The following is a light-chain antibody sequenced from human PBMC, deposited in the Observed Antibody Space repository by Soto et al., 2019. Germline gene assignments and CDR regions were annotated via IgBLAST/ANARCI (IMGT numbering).Light chain of an antibody. CDR3: QHYGSSPRT. CDR2: DAS. V-gene: IGKV3-20*01. J-gene: IGKJ1*01. CDR1: QSVSGY. Sequence: EIVLTQSPVTLSLSPGDRATLSCRASQSVSGYLAWYQQRPGQAPRLLIYDASNRATGIPARFSGSGSGTDFNLTISRLEPEDFAMYYCQHYGSSPRTFGQGTKVDIK.